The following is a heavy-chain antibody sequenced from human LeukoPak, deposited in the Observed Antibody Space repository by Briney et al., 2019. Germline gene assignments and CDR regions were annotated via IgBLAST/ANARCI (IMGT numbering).Heavy chain of an antibody. J-gene: IGHJ3*02. CDR1: GGSISSYY. CDR3: ARALYVNGFYAINI. V-gene: IGHV4-59*01. Sequence: SETLSLTCTVSGGSISSYYWSWIRLPPPKGLAWIGYLSNSGKTKYSPSLKSRVTIFGDTSKKQIFPKLSSVCAADTGVYYCARALYVNGFYAINIWGQGRLVTVSS. D-gene: IGHD2/OR15-2a*01. CDR2: LSNSGKT.